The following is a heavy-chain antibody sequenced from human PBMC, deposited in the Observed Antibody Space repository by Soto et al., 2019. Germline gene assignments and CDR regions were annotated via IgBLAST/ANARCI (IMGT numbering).Heavy chain of an antibody. CDR3: TTYSGAAFEY. V-gene: IGHV3-15*01. J-gene: IGHJ4*02. CDR2: IKSKSDGGTT. CDR1: GFTFTKAW. D-gene: IGHD1-26*01. Sequence: GGSLRLSCAASGFTFTKAWMTWVRQTPGKGLEWVGRIKSKSDGGTTDYAAPVKGRFTISRDDSKNMVDLQMSSLKTEDTAIYYCTTYSGAAFEYWGQGALVTVSS.